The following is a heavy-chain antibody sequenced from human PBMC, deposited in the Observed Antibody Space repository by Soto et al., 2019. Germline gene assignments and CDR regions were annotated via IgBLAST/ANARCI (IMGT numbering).Heavy chain of an antibody. Sequence: EVQLVESGGGLIQPGGSLRLSCAASGFTVSSNYMTWVRQAPGKGLEWVSVIHSDGTTYYADSVKGRFTISRDNSQNALHLQMNSVRAEDTALYYCARGYGGAVAAYWFDPWGQGTLVTVSS. D-gene: IGHD6-19*01. J-gene: IGHJ5*02. CDR3: ARGYGGAVAAYWFDP. CDR1: GFTVSSNY. CDR2: IHSDGTT. V-gene: IGHV3-53*01.